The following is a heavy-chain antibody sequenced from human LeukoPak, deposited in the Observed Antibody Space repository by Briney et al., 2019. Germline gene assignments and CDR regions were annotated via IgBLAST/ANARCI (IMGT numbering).Heavy chain of an antibody. D-gene: IGHD6-6*01. J-gene: IGHJ4*02. CDR2: INPNSGGT. Sequence: GASVKVSCKASGYTFTSYDINWVRQATGQGLEWMGWINPNSGGTNYAQKFQGRVTMTRDTSISTAYMELSRLRSDDTAVYYCARGDGQWQLVDYWGQGTLVTVSS. V-gene: IGHV1-2*02. CDR1: GYTFTSYD. CDR3: ARGDGQWQLVDY.